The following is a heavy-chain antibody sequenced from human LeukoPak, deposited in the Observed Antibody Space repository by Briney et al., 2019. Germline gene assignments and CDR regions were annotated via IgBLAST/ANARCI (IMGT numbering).Heavy chain of an antibody. V-gene: IGHV1-18*01. Sequence: ASVKVSCKASGYTFTSYGISWVRQAPGQGLEWMGWISAYNGNTNYAQKLQGRVTMTTDTSTSTAYMELRSLRSDDTAVYYCAREGAYYDILTGSGPNWFDPWGQGTLVTVSS. J-gene: IGHJ5*02. CDR2: ISAYNGNT. CDR3: AREGAYYDILTGSGPNWFDP. CDR1: GYTFTSYG. D-gene: IGHD3-9*01.